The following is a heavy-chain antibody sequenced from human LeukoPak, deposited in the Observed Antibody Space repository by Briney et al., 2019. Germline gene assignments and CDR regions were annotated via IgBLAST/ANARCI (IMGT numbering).Heavy chain of an antibody. D-gene: IGHD6-19*01. J-gene: IGHJ4*02. CDR1: GDSVSSNSAA. V-gene: IGHV6-1*01. CDR2: TYYRSKWDS. Sequence: SQTLSLTCAISGDSVSSNSAAWNWIRQSPSRGLEWLGRTYYRSKWDSDYAVSVKGRININPDTSKNQFSLQLNSMTPEDTAVYYCARARYTSGWPFDYWGQGTLVTVSS. CDR3: ARARYTSGWPFDY.